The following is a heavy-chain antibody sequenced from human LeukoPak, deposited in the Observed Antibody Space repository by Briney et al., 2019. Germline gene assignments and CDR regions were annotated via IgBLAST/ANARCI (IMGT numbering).Heavy chain of an antibody. CDR2: IYTSGST. D-gene: IGHD3-9*01. Sequence: SETLSLTCTVSGGSISSYYWSWIRQPAGKGLEWIGRIYTSGSTNYNPSLKSRVTISVDTSKNQFSLKLSSVTAAVTAVYYCARGGGRSPYDILGYYYYYMDVWGKGTTVTVSS. J-gene: IGHJ6*03. CDR3: ARGGGRSPYDILGYYYYYMDV. CDR1: GGSISSYY. V-gene: IGHV4-4*07.